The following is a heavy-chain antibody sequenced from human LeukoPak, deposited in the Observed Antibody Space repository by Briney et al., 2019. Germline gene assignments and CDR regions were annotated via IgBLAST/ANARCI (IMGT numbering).Heavy chain of an antibody. D-gene: IGHD1-1*01. V-gene: IGHV2-5*02. CDR1: GFSLRTSGVG. J-gene: IGHJ4*02. CDR3: ARTTAGVFDS. CDR2: IYWDDDK. Sequence: SGPTLVKPTQTLTLTCTLSGFSLRTSGVGVGWIRQPPGKALEWLALIYWDDDKRYSPSLKTRLTISKDTSKTQVVLTMTNMDPVDTATYYCARTTAGVFDSWGQGTLVTVSS.